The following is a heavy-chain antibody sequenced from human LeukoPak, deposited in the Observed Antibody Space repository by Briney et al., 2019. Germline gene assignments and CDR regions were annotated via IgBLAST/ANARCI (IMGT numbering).Heavy chain of an antibody. CDR3: AKDHGSSWSPSYDY. V-gene: IGHV3-23*01. J-gene: IGHJ4*02. D-gene: IGHD6-13*01. CDR2: ISGSGGST. Sequence: PGGSLRLSCAASGFTFSSYAMSWVRQAPGKGLEWVSAISGSGGSTYYADSVKGRFTISRDNSKNTLYLQMNSLRAEDTAVYYCAKDHGSSWSPSYDYWGQGTLVTVSS. CDR1: GFTFSSYA.